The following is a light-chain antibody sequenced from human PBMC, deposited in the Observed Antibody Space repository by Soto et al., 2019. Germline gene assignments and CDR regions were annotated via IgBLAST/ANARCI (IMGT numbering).Light chain of an antibody. CDR3: QQYGGSPSYT. Sequence: EIVLTQSPGTLSLSPGERATLSCRASQSASSSYLAWYQQKPGQAPRLLIYGASSRATGIPDRFSGSGSGTDFSLTISRLEPEDFAVYYCQQYGGSPSYTFGQGTKLEIK. V-gene: IGKV3-20*01. CDR1: QSASSSY. J-gene: IGKJ2*01. CDR2: GAS.